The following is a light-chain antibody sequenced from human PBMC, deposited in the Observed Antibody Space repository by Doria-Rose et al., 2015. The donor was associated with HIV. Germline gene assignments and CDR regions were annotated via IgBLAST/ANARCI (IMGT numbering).Light chain of an antibody. CDR2: WAS. J-gene: IGKJ3*01. Sequence: DIQVTQSPESLGMSLGERATLNCKSNQSLLYTSKNYLAWYQQKPGQPPKLLIYWASTRQSGVTARFSGSGSGTDCTLTISSLEAEDVAVYYCQQYYDAPSFGPGTTVDIK. CDR1: QSLLYTSKNY. V-gene: IGKV4-1*01. CDR3: QQYYDAPS.